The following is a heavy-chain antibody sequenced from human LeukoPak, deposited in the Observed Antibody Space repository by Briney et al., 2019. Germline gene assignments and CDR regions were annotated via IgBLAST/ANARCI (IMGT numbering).Heavy chain of an antibody. Sequence: GASVKVSCKASGYTFTSYDINWVRQATGQGLEWMGWMNPNSGNTGYAQKFQGRVTMTRNTSISTAYMELSSLRSEDTAVYYCARDSELPDFWSGYYRSHNWFDPWGQGTLVTVSS. CDR1: GYTFTSYD. D-gene: IGHD3-3*01. V-gene: IGHV1-8*01. CDR3: ARDSELPDFWSGYYRSHNWFDP. J-gene: IGHJ5*02. CDR2: MNPNSGNT.